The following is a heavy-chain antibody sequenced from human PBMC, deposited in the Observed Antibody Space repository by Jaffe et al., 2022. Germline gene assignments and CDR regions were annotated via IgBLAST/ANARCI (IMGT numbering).Heavy chain of an antibody. J-gene: IGHJ4*02. D-gene: IGHD3-9*01. CDR3: AKDVMNGVTVLRYFDWLSPSSDFDY. Sequence: EVQLLESGGGLVQPGGSLRLSCAASGFTFSSYAMSWVRQAPGKGLEWVSAISGSGGSTYYADSVKGRFTISRDNSKNTLYLQMNSLRAEDTAVYYCAKDVMNGVTVLRYFDWLSPSSDFDYWGQGTLVTVSS. CDR2: ISGSGGST. V-gene: IGHV3-23*01. CDR1: GFTFSSYA.